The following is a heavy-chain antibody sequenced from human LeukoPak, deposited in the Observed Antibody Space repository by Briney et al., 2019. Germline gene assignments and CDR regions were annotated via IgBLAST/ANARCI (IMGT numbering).Heavy chain of an antibody. CDR1: GFTVRTNY. Sequence: PGGSLRLSCAASGFTVRTNYMSWVRQAPGKGLEWVSVVYSGGTISYADSVKGRFTISRDNSKNTLYLQMNSLRAEDTAVYYCARDPDNSGSGRYFDLWGRGTLVTVSS. V-gene: IGHV3-66*01. CDR2: VYSGGTI. CDR3: ARDPDNSGSGRYFDL. D-gene: IGHD3-10*01. J-gene: IGHJ2*01.